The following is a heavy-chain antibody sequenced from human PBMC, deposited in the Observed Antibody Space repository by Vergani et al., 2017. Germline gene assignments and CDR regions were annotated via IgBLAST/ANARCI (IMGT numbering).Heavy chain of an antibody. CDR3: ARQPDYYDSSGFY. J-gene: IGHJ4*02. D-gene: IGHD3-22*01. CDR1: GGSISSSSYY. CDR2: IDYSGST. Sequence: QLQLQESGPGLVKPSETLSLTCTVSGGSISSSSYYWGWIRQPPGKGLEWIGSIDYSGSTYYNPSLKSRVTISVDTSKNQFSLKLSSVTAADTAVYYCARQPDYYDSSGFYWGQGTLVTVSS. V-gene: IGHV4-39*01.